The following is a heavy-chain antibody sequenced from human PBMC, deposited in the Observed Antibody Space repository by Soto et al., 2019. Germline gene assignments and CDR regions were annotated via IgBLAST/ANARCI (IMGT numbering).Heavy chain of an antibody. Sequence: QLQLQESGPGLVKPSETLSLTCTVSGGSISSGSYYWGWVRQSPGKGLEWIGRFYYSGTTYYNPSLKSRVTISVDTSKNQFSLKLNSVTAADTAVYYCARRPSFYYDSSGYFDYWGQGILVTVSS. V-gene: IGHV4-39*01. CDR2: FYYSGTT. CDR3: ARRPSFYYDSSGYFDY. J-gene: IGHJ4*02. D-gene: IGHD3-22*01. CDR1: GGSISSGSYY.